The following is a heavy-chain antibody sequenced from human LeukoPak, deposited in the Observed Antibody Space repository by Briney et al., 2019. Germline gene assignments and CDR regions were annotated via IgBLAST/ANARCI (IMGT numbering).Heavy chain of an antibody. CDR1: GFTFSGSA. J-gene: IGHJ4*02. V-gene: IGHV3-73*01. CDR3: AKDLQPDDYRGAGTGIDY. Sequence: GSLRLSCAASGFTFSGSAMHWVRQASGKGLEWVGRIRSKANSYATAYAASVKGRFTISRDDSKNTAYLQMNSLRAEDTAVYYCAKDLQPDDYRGAGTGIDYWGQGTLVTVSS. D-gene: IGHD6-13*01. CDR2: IRSKANSYAT.